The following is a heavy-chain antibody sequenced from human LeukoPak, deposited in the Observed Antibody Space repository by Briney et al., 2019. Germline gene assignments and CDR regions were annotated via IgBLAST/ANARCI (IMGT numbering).Heavy chain of an antibody. Sequence: SGGSLRLSCAASGFTFSSYAMSWVRQAPGKGLEWASAISGSGGSTYYADSVKGRFTISRDNSKNTLYLQMNSLRAEDTAVYYCAKDPSSSWFGDYFDYWGQGTLVTVSS. CDR3: AKDPSSSWFGDYFDY. CDR1: GFTFSSYA. D-gene: IGHD6-13*01. J-gene: IGHJ4*02. V-gene: IGHV3-23*01. CDR2: ISGSGGST.